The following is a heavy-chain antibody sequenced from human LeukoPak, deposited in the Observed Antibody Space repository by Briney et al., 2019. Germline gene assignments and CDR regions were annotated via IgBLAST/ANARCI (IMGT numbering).Heavy chain of an antibody. CDR3: ARVGVIYYKWFDP. CDR1: GYTFTGYY. D-gene: IGHD5-12*01. V-gene: IGHV1-2*02. Sequence: ASVKVSCKASGYTFTGYYMHWVRQAPGQGLEWMGWINPNSGGTNYAQKFQGRVTMTRDTSISTAYMELSRLRSHDTAVYYCARVGVIYYKWFDPWGQGTLVTVSS. J-gene: IGHJ5*02. CDR2: INPNSGGT.